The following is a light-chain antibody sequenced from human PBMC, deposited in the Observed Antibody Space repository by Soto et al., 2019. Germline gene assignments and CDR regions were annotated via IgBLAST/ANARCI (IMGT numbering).Light chain of an antibody. Sequence: QSALTQPPSLSGTPGQRVTISCSGSTSNIAGNTVHWYQHLPETAPKLLIYIDDQRPSGVPDRFSGSKSGTSASLAISGLQSEDEADYYCAPWDDSLNAAVFGGGTQLTVL. CDR2: IDD. CDR1: TSNIAGNT. V-gene: IGLV1-44*01. CDR3: APWDDSLNAAV. J-gene: IGLJ7*01.